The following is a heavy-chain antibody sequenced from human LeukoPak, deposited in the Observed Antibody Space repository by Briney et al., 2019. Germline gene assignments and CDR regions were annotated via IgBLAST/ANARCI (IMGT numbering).Heavy chain of an antibody. CDR1: GFTFSNYW. J-gene: IGHJ4*02. CDR3: AKLLAVANSYYFNY. CDR2: IKQDASEI. D-gene: IGHD6-19*01. Sequence: GGSLRLSCAASGFTFSNYWMSCVRQAPGKGLEWVANIKQDASEIYYVGCVKGRFIISRDNAKNSLFLQMNSLRAEDTAVYYCAKLLAVANSYYFNYWGQGTLVTVSS. V-gene: IGHV3-7*03.